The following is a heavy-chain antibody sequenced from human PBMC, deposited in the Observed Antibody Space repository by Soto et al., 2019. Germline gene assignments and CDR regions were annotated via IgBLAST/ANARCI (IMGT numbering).Heavy chain of an antibody. J-gene: IGHJ3*02. CDR3: ARGYYFISGYYPPSSFVI. V-gene: IGHV1-2*04. CDR1: GYTFTGYY. CDR2: INPNSGGT. D-gene: IGHD3-22*01. Sequence: SVKVSCKASGYTFTGYYMHWVRQAPGQGLEWMGWINPNSGGTNYAQKFQGWVTMTRDTSISTAYMELSRLRSDDTAVYYCARGYYFISGYYPPSSFVIWGKGTMVTGSS.